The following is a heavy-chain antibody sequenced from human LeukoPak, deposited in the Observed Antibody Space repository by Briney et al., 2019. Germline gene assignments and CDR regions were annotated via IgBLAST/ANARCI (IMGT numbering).Heavy chain of an antibody. J-gene: IGHJ4*02. Sequence: GASVKVSCKASGYTFTGYYMHGVRQAPGQGLEWMGLINPNCGGTNYAQKFQGRVTMTTHPFTSTAYMELMSLRSDDTAVYYCARDRYDFWSGYYTGYFDYWGQGTLVTVSS. D-gene: IGHD3-3*01. CDR1: GYTFTGYY. V-gene: IGHV1-2*06. CDR3: ARDRYDFWSGYYTGYFDY. CDR2: INPNCGGT.